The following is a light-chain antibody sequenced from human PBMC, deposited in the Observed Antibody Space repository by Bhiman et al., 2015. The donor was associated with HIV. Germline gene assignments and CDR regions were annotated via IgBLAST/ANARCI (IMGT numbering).Light chain of an antibody. J-gene: IGLJ1*01. CDR2: DDT. Sequence: QSALTQPASVSGSPGQSITISCTGTSSDVGTYNYVSWYQQHPGKAPKLIIFDDTKRPSGVSDRFSGSKSGNSASLTISGLQAQDEADYYCWSYAGTEVFGSGTKVTVL. CDR1: SSDVGTYNY. V-gene: IGLV2-23*01. CDR3: WSYAGTEV.